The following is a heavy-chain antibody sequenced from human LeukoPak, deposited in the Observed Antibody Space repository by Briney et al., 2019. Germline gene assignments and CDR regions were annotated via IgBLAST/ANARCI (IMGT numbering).Heavy chain of an antibody. CDR2: VFHSGTT. V-gene: IGHV4-59*08. CDR1: GDSLTSHF. J-gene: IGHJ3*02. CDR3: ARRMATVTDAFDI. Sequence: PSGTLSLTCNVSGDSLTSHFWSWIRQTPGKGLEWIGYVFHSGTTNYSPSLKSRVTISLDTSKKQFYLRLASVTAADTAVYYCARRMATVTDAFDIWGRGTMVSVPS. D-gene: IGHD5-24*01.